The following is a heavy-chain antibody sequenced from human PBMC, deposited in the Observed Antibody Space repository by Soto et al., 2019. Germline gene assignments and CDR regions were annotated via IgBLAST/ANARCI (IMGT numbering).Heavy chain of an antibody. J-gene: IGHJ6*03. D-gene: IGHD2-2*01. V-gene: IGHV3-7*01. CDR1: GFTFSGHW. CDR2: IKQDGSET. Sequence: EVHLVESGGGLVQPGGSLRLSCAASGFTFSGHWMSWVRQAPGKGLEWVAHIKQDGSETFYVGSVKGRFTISRDNAKNSLDLQMNSLRAEDKALYYCARDRAFCSGTNCRRGSIYYYYMDVWGNGTTVTVSS. CDR3: ARDRAFCSGTNCRRGSIYYYYMDV.